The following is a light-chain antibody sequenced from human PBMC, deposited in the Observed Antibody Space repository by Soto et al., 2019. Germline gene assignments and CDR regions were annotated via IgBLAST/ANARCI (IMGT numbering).Light chain of an antibody. CDR3: QRYNGT. V-gene: IGKV1-5*03. CDR1: QYVGSW. CDR2: KAS. J-gene: IGKJ5*01. Sequence: DIQLTQSPSTLSASVGDRVTITCRASQYVGSWLAWYQQKPGKAPKLLIYKASNLQSGVPSRFSGSGSATEFTLTISSLQPDDSAIYYCQRYNGTFGQGTRLEIK.